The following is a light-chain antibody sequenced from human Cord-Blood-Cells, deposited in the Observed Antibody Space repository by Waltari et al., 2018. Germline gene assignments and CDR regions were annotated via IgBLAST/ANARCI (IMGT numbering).Light chain of an antibody. V-gene: IGKV3-20*01. CDR3: QQYGSSPT. J-gene: IGKJ5*01. CDR2: GAS. Sequence: IVLTQAPGTMSLSRGESATLPCRASQSVSSSDLAWYQQKPGQAPRLLIYGASSRATGIPDRFSGSGSGTDFTLAISRLEPEDFAVYYCQQYGSSPTFGQGTRLEI. CDR1: QSVSSSD.